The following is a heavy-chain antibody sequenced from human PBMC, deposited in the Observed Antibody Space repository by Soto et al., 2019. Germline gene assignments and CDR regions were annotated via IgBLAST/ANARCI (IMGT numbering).Heavy chain of an antibody. V-gene: IGHV3-33*01. CDR1: GFTFSSYG. D-gene: IGHD1-1*01. CDR3: ARAPNWNNPPFDY. J-gene: IGHJ4*02. Sequence: PGGSLRLSCAASGFTFSSYGMHWVRQAPGRGLEWVAVIWYDGSNKYYADSVKGRFTISRDNSKNTLYLQMNSLRAEDTAVYYCARAPNWNNPPFDYWGQGTLVTVSS. CDR2: IWYDGSNK.